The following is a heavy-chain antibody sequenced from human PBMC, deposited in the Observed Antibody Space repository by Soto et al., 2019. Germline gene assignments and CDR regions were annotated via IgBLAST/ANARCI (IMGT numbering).Heavy chain of an antibody. CDR2: MNPNSGNT. Sequence: ASVKVSCKASGYTFTSYDINWVRQATGQGLEWMGWMNPNSGNTGYAQKFQGRVTMTRNTSISTAYMELSGLRSEDTAVYYCVAATAHYYYYNYMDVWGKGTTVTVSS. J-gene: IGHJ6*03. CDR1: GYTFTSYD. D-gene: IGHD5-18*01. CDR3: VAATAHYYYYNYMDV. V-gene: IGHV1-8*01.